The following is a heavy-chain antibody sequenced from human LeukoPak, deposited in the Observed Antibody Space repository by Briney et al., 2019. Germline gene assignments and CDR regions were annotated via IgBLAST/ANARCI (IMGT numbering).Heavy chain of an antibody. J-gene: IGHJ3*02. V-gene: IGHV3-21*03. CDR2: LSSTINYI. D-gene: IGHD3-16*02. CDR1: GYTFSYYS. Sequence: GGSLRLSCAASGYTFSYYSVNSVRQAPGNGLEWVSSLSSTINYIYYADSVKGRFTISRDNTKSSLYLQMNSLRAEDTAVYYCVSGNDPDSAWENYRLDAFDIWGQGTTVIVSS. CDR3: VSGNDPDSAWENYRLDAFDI.